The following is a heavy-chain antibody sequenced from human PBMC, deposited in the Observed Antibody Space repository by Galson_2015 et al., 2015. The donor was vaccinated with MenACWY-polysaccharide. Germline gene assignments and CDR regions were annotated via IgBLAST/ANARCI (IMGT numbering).Heavy chain of an antibody. D-gene: IGHD4-17*01. V-gene: IGHV3-23*01. Sequence: SLRLSCAASGFAYSAHAMSWVRQAPGKGLQWVSGITGGGDNTYYADSVKGRLTVSRDNSRNTLFLQMNSLRAEDTAIYYCAKSSNGDYVWGAFDIWGQGTMVTVSS. CDR3: AKSSNGDYVWGAFDI. CDR1: GFAYSAHA. CDR2: ITGGGDNT. J-gene: IGHJ3*02.